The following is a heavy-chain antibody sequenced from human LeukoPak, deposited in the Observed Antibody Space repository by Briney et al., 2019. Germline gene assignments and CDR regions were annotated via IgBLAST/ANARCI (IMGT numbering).Heavy chain of an antibody. CDR3: AKDMLPYYYDSSGYYYVFDY. Sequence: GGSLRLSCAASGFTFDDYAMHWVRQAPGKGLEWVSGISWNSGSIGYADSVKGRFTISRDNAKNSLYLQMNSLRAEDTALYHCAKDMLPYYYDSSGYYYVFDYWGQGTLVTVSS. D-gene: IGHD3-22*01. V-gene: IGHV3-9*01. CDR1: GFTFDDYA. J-gene: IGHJ4*02. CDR2: ISWNSGSI.